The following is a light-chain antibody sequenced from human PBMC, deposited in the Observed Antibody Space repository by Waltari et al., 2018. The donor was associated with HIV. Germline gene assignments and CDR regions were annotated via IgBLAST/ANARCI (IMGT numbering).Light chain of an antibody. CDR1: ASDIGYFDY. J-gene: IGLJ1*01. V-gene: IGLV2-11*01. CDR3: CSYAGTYTYV. Sequence: QSALTQPRSVSGSPGQSVTISCTGTASDIGYFDYVSWYQQYPGKAPKVITYEVFQRPSGVPDRFTASKSSITASLTISGLQDEDEADYYCCSYAGTYTYVFGSGTTVTVL. CDR2: EVF.